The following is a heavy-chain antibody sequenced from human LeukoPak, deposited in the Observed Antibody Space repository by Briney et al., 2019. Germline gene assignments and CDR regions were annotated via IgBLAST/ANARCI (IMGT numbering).Heavy chain of an antibody. CDR3: ARSDQRWLYSDY. J-gene: IGHJ4*02. D-gene: IGHD5-24*01. Sequence: SQTLSLTCTIPGGSISSSSYYWGWIRQPPGKGLEWIGSIYYSGTTYYNPSLKSRVIISVDTSKNQFSLKLSSVTAADTAVYYCARSDQRWLYSDYWGQGTLVTVSS. V-gene: IGHV4-39*07. CDR2: IYYSGTT. CDR1: GGSISSSSYY.